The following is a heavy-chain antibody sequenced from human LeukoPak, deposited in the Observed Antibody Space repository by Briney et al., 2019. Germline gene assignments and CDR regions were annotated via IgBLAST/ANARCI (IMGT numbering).Heavy chain of an antibody. Sequence: PSETLSLTCTVSGGSISSGSYYWSWIRQPAGKGLEWIGRIYTSGSTNYNLSLKSRVTISVDTSKNQFSLKLSSVTAADTAVYYCARDYYYDSSGYLGAFDIWGQGTMVTVSS. CDR3: ARDYYYDSSGYLGAFDI. V-gene: IGHV4-61*02. CDR2: IYTSGST. J-gene: IGHJ3*02. D-gene: IGHD3-22*01. CDR1: GGSISSGSYY.